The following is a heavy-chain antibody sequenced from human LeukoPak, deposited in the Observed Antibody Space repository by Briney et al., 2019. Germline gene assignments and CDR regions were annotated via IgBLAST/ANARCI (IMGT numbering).Heavy chain of an antibody. CDR2: IYYSGST. V-gene: IGHV4-31*03. J-gene: IGHJ3*02. CDR1: GGSISSGGYS. CDR3: ARGVIVGATTTLHAFDI. D-gene: IGHD1-26*01. Sequence: SETLSLTCTVSGGSISSGGYSWSWIRQHPGKGLEWIGYIYYSGSTYYNPSLKSRVTISVDTSKNQFSLKLSSVTAADTAVYYCARGVIVGATTTLHAFDIWGQGTMVTVSS.